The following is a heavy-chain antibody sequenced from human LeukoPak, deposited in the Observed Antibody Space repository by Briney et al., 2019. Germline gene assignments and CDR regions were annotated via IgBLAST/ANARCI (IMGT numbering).Heavy chain of an antibody. CDR2: IKSKTDGGTT. CDR3: TTGGRFLRFLEWPSFDY. D-gene: IGHD3-3*01. V-gene: IGHV3-15*01. Sequence: GGSLRLSCAASGFTFSNAWMSWVRQAPGKGLEWVGRIKSKTDGGTTDYAAPVKGRFTISRGDSKNTLYLQMNSLKTEDTAVYYCTTGGRFLRFLEWPSFDYWGQGTLVTVSS. CDR1: GFTFSNAW. J-gene: IGHJ4*02.